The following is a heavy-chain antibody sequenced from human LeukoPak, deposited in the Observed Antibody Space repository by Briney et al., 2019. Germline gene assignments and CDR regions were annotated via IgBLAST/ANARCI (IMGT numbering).Heavy chain of an antibody. D-gene: IGHD3-3*01. CDR2: IYYSGSP. Sequence: SETLSLTCTVSGGSISSSSYYWGWIRQPPGKGLEWIGSIYYSGSPYYNPSLKSRVTISVDTSKKQFSLKLSSVTAADTAVYYCARVGTIFGVVTLFDYWGQGTLVTVSS. CDR1: GGSISSSSYY. V-gene: IGHV4-39*01. J-gene: IGHJ4*02. CDR3: ARVGTIFGVVTLFDY.